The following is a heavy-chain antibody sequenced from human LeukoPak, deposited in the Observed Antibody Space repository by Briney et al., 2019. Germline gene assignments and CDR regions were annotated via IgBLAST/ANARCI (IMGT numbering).Heavy chain of an antibody. Sequence: PGGSLRLSCSASGFTFINYWMSWVRQAPGKGLEWVANIMQDGSEKYYVDSVKGRFTISRDNAKNSLYLQMNSLRAEDTAVYYCAREPGGVYDYYYMDVWGKGTTVTVSS. V-gene: IGHV3-7*01. D-gene: IGHD2-8*01. CDR2: IMQDGSEK. J-gene: IGHJ6*03. CDR1: GFTFINYW. CDR3: AREPGGVYDYYYMDV.